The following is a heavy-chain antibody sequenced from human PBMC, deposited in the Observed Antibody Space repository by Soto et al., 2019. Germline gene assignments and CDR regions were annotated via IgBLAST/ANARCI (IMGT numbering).Heavy chain of an antibody. Sequence: SLRLSCAASGFTFDDYAMHWVRQAPGKGLEWVSGISWNSGSIGYTDSVKGRFTISRDNAKNSMYLQMNSLRAEDTALYYCAKEQTGTGVFDYWGQGTLVTVSA. CDR2: ISWNSGSI. J-gene: IGHJ4*02. D-gene: IGHD1-1*01. V-gene: IGHV3-9*01. CDR3: AKEQTGTGVFDY. CDR1: GFTFDDYA.